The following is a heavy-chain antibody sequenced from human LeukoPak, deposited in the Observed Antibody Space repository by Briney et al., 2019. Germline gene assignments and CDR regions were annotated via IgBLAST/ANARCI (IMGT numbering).Heavy chain of an antibody. CDR1: GGSFSGYY. CDR2: IYHSGST. D-gene: IGHD3-22*01. V-gene: IGHV4-34*01. J-gene: IGHJ1*01. CDR3: ARVVQSTDSSGFYLPEYFQH. Sequence: SETLSLTCAVYGGSFSGYYWTWIRQPPGKGLEWIGSIYHSGSTYYNPSLKSRVTISVDTSKNQFSLKLRSVTAADTAVYYCARVVQSTDSSGFYLPEYFQHWGQGTLVTVSS.